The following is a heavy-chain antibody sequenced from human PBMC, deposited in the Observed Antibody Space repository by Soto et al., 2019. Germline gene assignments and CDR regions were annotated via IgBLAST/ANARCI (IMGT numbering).Heavy chain of an antibody. CDR1: GGAFSGYY. D-gene: IGHD6-13*01. V-gene: IGHV4-34*01. J-gene: IGHJ4*01. Sequence: SETLSLTCAVYGGAFSGYYWSWIRQPPGKGLEWIGEINHSGSTNYSPSLKSRVTISVDTSKNQFSLHLNSVTAADTAVYYCARCRRRTDPAAGTLDFWGPGILVTVSS. CDR3: ARCRRRTDPAAGTLDF. CDR2: INHSGST.